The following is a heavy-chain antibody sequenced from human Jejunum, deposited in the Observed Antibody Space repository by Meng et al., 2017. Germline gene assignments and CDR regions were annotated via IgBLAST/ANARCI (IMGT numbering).Heavy chain of an antibody. D-gene: IGHD1-26*01. Sequence: ASVEVSCKASGYTFNNYHMHWVRQAPGQGLEWMGQINPSGGRTTYAQKFQGRVTMTSDTSTSTVYMELSSLRSEDTAVYYCARDSGSYSPEDWGQGTLVTVSS. CDR1: GYTFNNYH. CDR2: INPSGGRT. CDR3: ARDSGSYSPED. J-gene: IGHJ4*02. V-gene: IGHV1-46*02.